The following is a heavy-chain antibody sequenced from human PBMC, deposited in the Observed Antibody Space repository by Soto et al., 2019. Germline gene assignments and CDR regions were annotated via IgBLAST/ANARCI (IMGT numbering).Heavy chain of an antibody. CDR2: INPSGGST. Sequence: ASVKVSCKASGYTFTSSYMHWVRQAPGQGIEWMGIINPSGGSTSYAQKFQGRVTMTRDTSTSTVYMELSSLRSEDTAVYYCARDLSGSSGWYDTLYYYYYGMDVWGQGTTVTVSS. CDR3: ARDLSGSSGWYDTLYYYYYGMDV. CDR1: GYTFTSSY. V-gene: IGHV1-46*01. D-gene: IGHD6-19*01. J-gene: IGHJ6*02.